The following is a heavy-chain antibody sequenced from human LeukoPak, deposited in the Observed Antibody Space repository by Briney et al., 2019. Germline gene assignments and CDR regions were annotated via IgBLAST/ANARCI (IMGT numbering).Heavy chain of an antibody. CDR1: GGSVNSGSYF. Sequence: SETLSLTCTVSGGSVNSGSYFWSWIRQPPGKGLEWIGYIYYSGSTNYNPSLKSRVTISVDTSKNQFSLKLSSVTAADTAVYYCARVATAVAGRVPLDPWGQGTLVTVSS. CDR2: IYYSGST. V-gene: IGHV4-61*01. CDR3: ARVATAVAGRVPLDP. D-gene: IGHD6-19*01. J-gene: IGHJ5*02.